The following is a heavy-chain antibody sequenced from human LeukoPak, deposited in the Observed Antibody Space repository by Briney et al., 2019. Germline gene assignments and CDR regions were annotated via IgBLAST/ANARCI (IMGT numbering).Heavy chain of an antibody. CDR3: ARGPDIVVVPAAIHYGMDV. J-gene: IGHJ6*02. CDR2: INHSGST. V-gene: IGHV4-34*01. Sequence: SETLSLTCAVYGGSFSGYYWSWIHEPPGKGLEWIGEINHSGSTNYNPSLKSRVTISVDTSKNQFSLKLSSVTAADTAVYYCARGPDIVVVPAAIHYGMDVWGQGTTVTVSS. D-gene: IGHD2-2*01. CDR1: GGSFSGYY.